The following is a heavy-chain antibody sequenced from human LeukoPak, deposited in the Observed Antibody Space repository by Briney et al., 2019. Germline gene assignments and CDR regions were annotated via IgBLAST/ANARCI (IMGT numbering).Heavy chain of an antibody. V-gene: IGHV5-51*01. CDR3: ASLYGSGSYYKAAAFDI. CDR2: IYPGDSDT. Sequence: GESLKISCKGSGYSFTSYWIGWVRQMPGKGLEWMGIIYPGDSDTRYSPSFQGQVTISADKSISTAYLQWSSLKASDTAMYYCASLYGSGSYYKAAAFDIWGQGTMVTVSS. D-gene: IGHD3-10*01. CDR1: GYSFTSYW. J-gene: IGHJ3*02.